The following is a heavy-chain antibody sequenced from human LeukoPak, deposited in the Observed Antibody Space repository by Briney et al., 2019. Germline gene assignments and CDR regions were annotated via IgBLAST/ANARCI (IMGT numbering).Heavy chain of an antibody. CDR3: Q. CDR2: MSSGGTYI. D-gene: IGHD2-15*01. CDR1: GFTFSNHA. Sequence: PGGSLRLSYTASGFTFSNHAMTWVRQAPGKGLEWVSSMSSGGTYIYYADSVRGRFTISRDNAKNSLYLVMNSLRAEDTATYVVQWGQGTLVTVSS. J-gene: IGHJ4*02. V-gene: IGHV3-21*01.